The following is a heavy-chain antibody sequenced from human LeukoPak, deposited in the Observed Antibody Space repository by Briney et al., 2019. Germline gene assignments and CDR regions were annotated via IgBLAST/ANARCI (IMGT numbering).Heavy chain of an antibody. CDR3: ARDELDIVVVPAAIDYYYMDV. D-gene: IGHD2-2*03. CDR1: GFTFSDYY. J-gene: IGHJ6*03. V-gene: IGHV3-11*04. CDR2: ISSSGSTI. Sequence: GGSLRLSCAASGFTFSDYYMSWIRQAPGKGLEWVSYISSSGSTIYYADSVKGRFTISRDNAKNSLYLQMNSLRAEDTAVYYCARDELDIVVVPAAIDYYYMDVWGKGTTVTVSS.